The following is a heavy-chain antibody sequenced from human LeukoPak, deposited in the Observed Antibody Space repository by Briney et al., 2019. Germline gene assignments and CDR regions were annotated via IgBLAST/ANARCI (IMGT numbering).Heavy chain of an antibody. V-gene: IGHV3-48*03. Sequence: GGSLRLSCAASGFTFSSYAMNWVRQAPGKGLEWIAYLSSSGSAFSYADSVKGRFTIARDNAKNSLYLQMNSLRAEDTAVYYCAELGITMIGGVWGKGTTVTISS. CDR1: GFTFSSYA. CDR2: LSSSGSAF. D-gene: IGHD3-10*02. CDR3: AELGITMIGGV. J-gene: IGHJ6*04.